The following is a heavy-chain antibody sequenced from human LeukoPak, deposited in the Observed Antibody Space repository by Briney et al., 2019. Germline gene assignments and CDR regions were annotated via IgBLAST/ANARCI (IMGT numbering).Heavy chain of an antibody. CDR1: GFTFSSYS. D-gene: IGHD2-15*01. CDR2: ISYGSSYI. V-gene: IGHV3-21*01. CDR3: ARVYCSGGSCYSFDH. J-gene: IGHJ4*02. Sequence: GGSLRLSCAASGFTFSSYSMNWVRQAPGKGLEWVSSISYGSSYIYYADSVKGRFTISRDNAKNSLYLQMISLRAEDTAVYYCARVYCSGGSCYSFDHWGQGTLVTVSS.